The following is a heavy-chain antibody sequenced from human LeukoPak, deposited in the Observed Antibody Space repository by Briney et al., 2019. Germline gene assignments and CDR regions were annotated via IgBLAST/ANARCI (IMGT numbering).Heavy chain of an antibody. CDR1: GFDFSNYW. J-gene: IGHJ5*02. V-gene: IGHV3-74*01. CDR3: IRDFRSADL. CDR2: IYVDGRTT. Sequence: GGSLRLSCAASGFDFSNYWMHWVRQPPGKGLVWVSRIYVDGRTTNYADSVKGRFTISRDNAKNTVYLEMNSLSVEDTATYYCIRDFRSADLWGQGTLVTVTS.